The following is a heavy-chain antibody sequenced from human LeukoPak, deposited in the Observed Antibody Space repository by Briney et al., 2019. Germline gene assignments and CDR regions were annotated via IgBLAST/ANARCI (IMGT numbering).Heavy chain of an antibody. V-gene: IGHV3-15*01. D-gene: IGHD1-26*01. CDR3: TTDIVGATGIDY. J-gene: IGHJ4*02. Sequence: PGGSLRLSCAAAGFTFSNAWMSWVRQAPGKGLEWVGRIKSKTDGGTTDYAAPVKGRFTISRDDSKNTLYLQMNSLKTEDTAVYYCTTDIVGATGIDYWGQGTLVTVSS. CDR1: GFTFSNAW. CDR2: IKSKTDGGTT.